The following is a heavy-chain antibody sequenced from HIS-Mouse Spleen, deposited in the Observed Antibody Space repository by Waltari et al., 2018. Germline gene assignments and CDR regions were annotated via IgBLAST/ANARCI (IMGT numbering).Heavy chain of an antibody. CDR1: GYTFTSYG. J-gene: IGHJ3*02. Sequence: QVQLVQSGAEVKKPGASVKVSCKASGYTFTSYGISWVRQAPGQGLEWMGWISAYNGKKKHAQKLQGRVTMTTATSTSTAYMELRSLRSDDTAVYYCASYSSGPNHDAFDIWGQGTMVTVSS. CDR2: ISAYNGKK. CDR3: ASYSSGPNHDAFDI. D-gene: IGHD3-22*01. V-gene: IGHV1-18*01.